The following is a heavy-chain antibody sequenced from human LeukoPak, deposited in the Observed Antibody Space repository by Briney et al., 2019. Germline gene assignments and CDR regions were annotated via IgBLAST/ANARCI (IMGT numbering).Heavy chain of an antibody. CDR1: GGSISSYY. Sequence: SETLSLTCTVSGGSISSYYWSWIRQPPGKGLEWIGYIYYSGSTYYNASLQSRVTISIDTSKNQFSLRLSSVTAADTAMYFCAKSGGYGLIDYWGQGALVTISS. CDR3: AKSGGYGLIDY. D-gene: IGHD1-26*01. V-gene: IGHV4-59*04. CDR2: IYYSGST. J-gene: IGHJ4*02.